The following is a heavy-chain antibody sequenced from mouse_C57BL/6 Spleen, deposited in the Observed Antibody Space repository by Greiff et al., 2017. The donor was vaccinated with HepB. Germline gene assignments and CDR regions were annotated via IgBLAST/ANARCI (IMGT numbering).Heavy chain of an antibody. CDR1: GYTFTSYW. CDR2: IDPSDSET. Sequence: QVQLKQPGAELVRPGSSVKLSCKASGYTFTSYWMHWVKQRPIQGLEWIGNIDPSDSETHYNQKFKDKATLTVDKSSSTAYMQLSSLTSEDSAVYYCARRGVYDYEGYYAMDYWGQGTSVTVSS. D-gene: IGHD2-4*01. V-gene: IGHV1-52*01. J-gene: IGHJ4*01. CDR3: ARRGVYDYEGYYAMDY.